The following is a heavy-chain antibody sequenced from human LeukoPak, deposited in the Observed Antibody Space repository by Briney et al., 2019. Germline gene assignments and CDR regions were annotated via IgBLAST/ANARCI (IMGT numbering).Heavy chain of an antibody. D-gene: IGHD2-2*02. Sequence: SETLSLTCAAYGGSFSGLYWSWIRQPPGKGLEWIGEINDSGSTNYNPSLQSRVTMSVDTSKNQFSLKLSSVTAADTAVYYCARAPISAYYNYTMDVWGQGTTVTASS. J-gene: IGHJ6*02. CDR1: GGSFSGLY. CDR3: ARAPISAYYNYTMDV. CDR2: INDSGST. V-gene: IGHV4-34*01.